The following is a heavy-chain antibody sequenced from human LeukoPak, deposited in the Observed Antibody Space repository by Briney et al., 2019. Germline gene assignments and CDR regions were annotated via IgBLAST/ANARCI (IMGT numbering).Heavy chain of an antibody. J-gene: IGHJ4*02. Sequence: GGSLRLSCAGSGFTFNTFWMNWVRQAPGKGLEWVANINPDGSEKYLVDSVKGRFSISRDNAKNLLYLQMNSLRAEDTAVYYCAKAGGGAGRGYYFDYWGQGTLVTVSS. CDR3: AKAGGGAGRGYYFDY. V-gene: IGHV3-7*01. D-gene: IGHD3-10*01. CDR1: GFTFNTFW. CDR2: INPDGSEK.